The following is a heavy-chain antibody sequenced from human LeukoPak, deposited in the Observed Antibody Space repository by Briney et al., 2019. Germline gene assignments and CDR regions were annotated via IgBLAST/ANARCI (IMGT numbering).Heavy chain of an antibody. Sequence: KPSETLSLTCTVSGGSVSSDSWNWIRQSPGKGLEWIGYIYNTGSSNHNPSLKNRVTISFDKSKSHLSLNLTSVTAADTAIYYCARHGKLNLVKGAFWYFDLWGRGTLVTVSS. CDR1: GGSVSSDS. J-gene: IGHJ2*01. V-gene: IGHV4-59*08. D-gene: IGHD3-9*01. CDR2: IYNTGSS. CDR3: ARHGKLNLVKGAFWYFDL.